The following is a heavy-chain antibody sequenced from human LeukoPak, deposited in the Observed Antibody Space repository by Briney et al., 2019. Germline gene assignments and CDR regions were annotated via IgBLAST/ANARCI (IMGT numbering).Heavy chain of an antibody. CDR2: ISANNGNT. D-gene: IGHD2-2*01. J-gene: IGHJ4*02. CDR3: ARGSVVVPAAIDY. Sequence: ASVKVSCKASGYSFTSYGITWVRQAPGQGLEWMGWISANNGNTNYVQKLQGRVTMTTDTSMSTAYMDLRSLRSDDTAVYYCARGSVVVPAAIDYWGQGTLVTVSS. CDR1: GYSFTSYG. V-gene: IGHV1-18*01.